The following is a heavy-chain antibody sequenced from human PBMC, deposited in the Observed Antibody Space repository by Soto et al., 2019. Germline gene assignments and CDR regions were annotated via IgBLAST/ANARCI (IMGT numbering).Heavy chain of an antibody. J-gene: IGHJ4*02. Sequence: QVQLVESGGGVVQPGRSLRLSCAASGFTFSSYGMHWVRQAPGKGLEWVAVIWYDGSNKYYADSVKGRFTISRDNSKNTLYLQMNSLRAEDTAVYYCARDPPHCSGGSCPQWGGEYFDYWGQGTLVTVSS. CDR3: ARDPPHCSGGSCPQWGGEYFDY. CDR1: GFTFSSYG. D-gene: IGHD2-15*01. CDR2: IWYDGSNK. V-gene: IGHV3-33*01.